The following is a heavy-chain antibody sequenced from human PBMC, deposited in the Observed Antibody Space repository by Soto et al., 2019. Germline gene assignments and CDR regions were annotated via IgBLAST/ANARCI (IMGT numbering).Heavy chain of an antibody. CDR2: INHSGST. CDR3: ARGSLERLRLGELSSPYYYYGMDV. CDR1: GGSFSGYY. D-gene: IGHD3-16*02. Sequence: LSLTCAVYGGSFSGYYWSWIRQPPGKGLEWIGEINHSGSTNYNPSLKSRVTISVDTSKNQFSLKLSSVTAADTAVYYCARGSLERLRLGELSSPYYYYGMDVWGQGTTVTVSS. J-gene: IGHJ6*02. V-gene: IGHV4-34*01.